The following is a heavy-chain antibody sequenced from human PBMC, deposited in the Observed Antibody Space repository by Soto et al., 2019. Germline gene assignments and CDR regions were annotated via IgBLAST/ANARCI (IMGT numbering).Heavy chain of an antibody. D-gene: IGHD3-10*01. CDR2: IYSGGST. CDR3: ARYLVSGLRDAFDI. J-gene: IGHJ3*02. Sequence: PGGSLRLSCAASGFTVSSNYMSWVRRAPGKGLEWVSVIYSGGSTYYADSVKGRFTISTDNSKNTLYLQMNSLRAEDTAVYYCARYLVSGLRDAFDIWGQGTMVTVSS. V-gene: IGHV3-66*01. CDR1: GFTVSSNY.